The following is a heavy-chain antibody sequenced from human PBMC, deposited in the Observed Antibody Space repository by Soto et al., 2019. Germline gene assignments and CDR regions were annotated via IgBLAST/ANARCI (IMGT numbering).Heavy chain of an antibody. CDR1: GFNFRNFN. V-gene: IGHV3-21*06. J-gene: IGHJ3*01. D-gene: IGHD4-17*01. CDR2: VSGSSSYI. CDR3: ARDLRGHYGP. Sequence: RRLSCEGSGFNFRNFNMIWVRQAPGKGLEWVSSVSGSSSYIYYADSVKGRFTVSRDNANNLVFLQMNGLRPEDTAMYYCARDLRGHYGPWGQGTMVTVSS.